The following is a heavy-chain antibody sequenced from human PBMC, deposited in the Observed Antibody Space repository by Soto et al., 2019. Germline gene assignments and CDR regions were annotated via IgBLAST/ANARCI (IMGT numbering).Heavy chain of an antibody. D-gene: IGHD5-12*01. CDR1: GGSISSGYY. CDR2: IYYSGTT. V-gene: IGHV4-31*03. Sequence: QVQLQESGPGLVKTSQTLSLTCTVSGGSISSGYYWSWIRQHPGKGLEWIGYIYYSGTTYYNPSLKSRATISVDTSKNQFSLKLTSVTAADTAVYYCASDRDGYNLFDHWGQGTLVTVSS. J-gene: IGHJ4*02. CDR3: ASDRDGYNLFDH.